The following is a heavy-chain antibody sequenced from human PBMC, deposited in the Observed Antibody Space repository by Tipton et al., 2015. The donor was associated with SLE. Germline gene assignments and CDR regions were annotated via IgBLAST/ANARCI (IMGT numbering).Heavy chain of an antibody. CDR2: IKQDGSEK. CDR3: ARVGATPAFDI. Sequence: GSLRLSCAASGFTFSSYWMSWVRQAPGKGLEWVASIKQDGSEKYYVDSVKGRFTISRDNAKNSLYLQMNSLRAEDTAVYYCARVGATPAFDIWGQGTMVTVSS. V-gene: IGHV3-7*01. CDR1: GFTFSSYW. J-gene: IGHJ3*02. D-gene: IGHD2-15*01.